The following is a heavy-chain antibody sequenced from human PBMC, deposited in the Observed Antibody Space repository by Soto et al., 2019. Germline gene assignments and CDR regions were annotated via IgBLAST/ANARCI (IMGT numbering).Heavy chain of an antibody. J-gene: IGHJ3*02. D-gene: IGHD5-18*01. CDR1: GVTFSSYA. Sequence: SVKVSSKASGVTFSSYAISWVRQTPGQGLEWMGGIIPIFGTANYAQKFQGRVTITADESTSTAYMELSSLRSEDTAVFYCAILLVDTAMLTPAFDIWGQGTMVTVSS. CDR3: AILLVDTAMLTPAFDI. CDR2: IIPIFGTA. V-gene: IGHV1-69*13.